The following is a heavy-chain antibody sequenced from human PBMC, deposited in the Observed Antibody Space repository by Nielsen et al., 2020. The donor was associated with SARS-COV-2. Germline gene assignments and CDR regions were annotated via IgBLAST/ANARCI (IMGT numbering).Heavy chain of an antibody. CDR2: ISSSSSYI. Sequence: GVLKISCAASGFTFDDYAMHWVRQAPGKGLEWVSGISSSSSYIYYADSVKGRFTISRDNAKNSLYLQMNSLRAEDTAVYYCLSGQHNYYYYYGMDVWGQGTTVTVSS. CDR1: GFTFDDYA. J-gene: IGHJ6*02. D-gene: IGHD3-10*01. V-gene: IGHV3-21*01. CDR3: LSGQHNYYYYYGMDV.